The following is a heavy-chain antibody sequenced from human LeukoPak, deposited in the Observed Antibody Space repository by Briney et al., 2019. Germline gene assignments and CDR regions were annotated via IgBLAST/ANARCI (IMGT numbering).Heavy chain of an antibody. CDR1: GFTFSSYS. CDR2: ISSSSSYI. D-gene: IGHD3-3*01. Sequence: PGGSLRLSCAASGFTFSSYSMNWVRQAPGKGLGWVSSISSSSSYIYYADSAKGRFTISRDNAKNSLYLQMNSLRAEDTAVYYCARGGLIDFGVVITWGWGQGTLVTVSS. J-gene: IGHJ4*02. CDR3: ARGGLIDFGVVITWG. V-gene: IGHV3-21*01.